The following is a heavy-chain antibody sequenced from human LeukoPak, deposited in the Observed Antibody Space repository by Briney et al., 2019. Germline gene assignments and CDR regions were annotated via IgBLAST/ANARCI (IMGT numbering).Heavy chain of an antibody. CDR2: ISSSGSTI. CDR3: AKDQWFGDFDY. CDR1: GFTFSSYE. Sequence: PGGSLRLSCAASGFTFSSYEMNWVRQAPGKGLEWVSYISSSGSTIYYADSVKGRFTISRDNSKNTLYLQMNSLRAEDTAVYYCAKDQWFGDFDYWGQGTLVTVSS. D-gene: IGHD3-10*01. V-gene: IGHV3-48*03. J-gene: IGHJ4*02.